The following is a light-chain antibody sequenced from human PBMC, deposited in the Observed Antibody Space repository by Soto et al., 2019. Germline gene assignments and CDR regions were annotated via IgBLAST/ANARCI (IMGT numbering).Light chain of an antibody. J-gene: IGLJ1*01. CDR3: VSYTDTDTLV. Sequence: QSALTQPASVSGSRGRSITISCVGRNTDVGQDKSVSWYQQGPGKAPKLLIFEVTNRPSGVSSRFSGSRSGNTASLTISGLQPDDEGDYFCVSYTDTDTLVFGTGTKVTVL. CDR2: EVT. V-gene: IGLV2-14*01. CDR1: NTDVGQDKS.